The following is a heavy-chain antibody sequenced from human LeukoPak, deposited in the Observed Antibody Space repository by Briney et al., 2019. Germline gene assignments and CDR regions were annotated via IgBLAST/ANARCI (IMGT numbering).Heavy chain of an antibody. J-gene: IGHJ5*02. Sequence: GGSLRLSCAASGFTFNSFAFTWVRQAPGRGLEWVSAINVRGDATFYAESVRGRFTTSRDNSKDTLYLQMNSLGAEDTALYYCAKDYWYGSAWGPGTLVVVSS. V-gene: IGHV3-23*01. D-gene: IGHD6-19*01. CDR3: AKDYWYGSA. CDR1: GFTFNSFA. CDR2: INVRGDAT.